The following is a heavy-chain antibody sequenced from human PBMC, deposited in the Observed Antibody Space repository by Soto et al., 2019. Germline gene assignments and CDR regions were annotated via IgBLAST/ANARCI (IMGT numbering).Heavy chain of an antibody. CDR1: GYNFADYW. D-gene: IGHD3-22*01. Sequence: PGESLKISCKASGYNFADYWIAWVRQMPGKGLEWMGIIYPADSDTRFSPSFQGQVTMSADKSLSTPYLQWSTLKASDTAMYYCARHFESSAYRSIEYWYLGTLLTVST. CDR3: ARHFESSAYRSIEY. J-gene: IGHJ4*02. CDR2: IYPADSDT. V-gene: IGHV5-51*01.